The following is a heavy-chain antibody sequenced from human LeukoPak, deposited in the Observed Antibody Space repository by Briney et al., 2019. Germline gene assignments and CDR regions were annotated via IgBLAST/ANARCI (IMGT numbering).Heavy chain of an antibody. CDR2: FDPEDGET. J-gene: IGHJ4*02. V-gene: IGHV1-24*01. CDR3: ATATPNQQWLVDY. Sequence: ASVKVSCKVSGYTLTELSMHWVRQAPGKGLEWMGGFDPEDGETIYAQKFQGRVTMTEDTSTDTAYMELGSLRSEDTAVYYCATATPNQQWLVDYWGQGTLVTVSS. CDR1: GYTLTELS. D-gene: IGHD6-19*01.